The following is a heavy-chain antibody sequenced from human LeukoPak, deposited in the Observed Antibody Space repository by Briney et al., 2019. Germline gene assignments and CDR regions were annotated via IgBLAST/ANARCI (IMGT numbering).Heavy chain of an antibody. Sequence: PSETLSLTCTVSGYSISSGYYWGWIRQPPGKGLEWIGSIYHSGSTYYNPSLKSRVTISVDTSKNQFSLKLSSVTAADTAVNYCARADIVVVPAAFFDYWGQGTLVTVSS. CDR1: GYSISSGYY. J-gene: IGHJ4*02. V-gene: IGHV4-38-2*02. CDR3: ARADIVVVPAAFFDY. D-gene: IGHD2-2*01. CDR2: IYHSGST.